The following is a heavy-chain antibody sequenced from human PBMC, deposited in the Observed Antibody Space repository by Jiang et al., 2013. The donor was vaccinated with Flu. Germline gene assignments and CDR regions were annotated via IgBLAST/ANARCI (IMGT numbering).Heavy chain of an antibody. J-gene: IGHJ4*02. CDR1: GYTFTKYA. CDR3: ARDPEYSSSSDIDY. Sequence: QSGSELKKPGASVQVACKASGYTFTKYAMNWVRQAPGQGLEWMGWINTKTGNPTYAQGFTGRFVFSLDTSVSTAYLQISSLKAEDTAVYYCARDPEYSSSSDIDYWGQGTLVTVSS. CDR2: INTKTGNP. D-gene: IGHD6-6*01. V-gene: IGHV7-4-1*02.